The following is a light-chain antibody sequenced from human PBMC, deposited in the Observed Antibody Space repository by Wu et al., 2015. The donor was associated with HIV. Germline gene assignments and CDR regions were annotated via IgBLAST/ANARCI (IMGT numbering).Light chain of an antibody. CDR3: QQFESRPFT. V-gene: IGKV3-15*01. J-gene: IGKJ4*01. Sequence: EIVMTQSPVTLSVSPGKSVTLSCRASHNIYSNLAWYQHKPGQSPRLLIHDASTRARGVSDRFRGSGSGTDFTLTIDSLQSEDFASYYCQQFESRPFTFGGG. CDR2: DAS. CDR1: HNIYSN.